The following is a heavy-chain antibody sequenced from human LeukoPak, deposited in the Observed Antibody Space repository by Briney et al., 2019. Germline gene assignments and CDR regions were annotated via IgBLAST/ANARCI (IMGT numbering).Heavy chain of an antibody. V-gene: IGHV4-39*07. CDR3: ARPRELYYYDSSPFDY. D-gene: IGHD3-22*01. J-gene: IGHJ4*02. CDR2: IYYSGST. CDR1: GGAMDSSSHY. Sequence: SETLSLTCTVSGGAMDSSSHYWAWVRQSPGKGLEWIGSIYYSGSTYDNPPLRSRVTISRDMSKDQFSLKLSSVTAADTAVYYCARPRELYYYDSSPFDYWGQGTLVTVSS.